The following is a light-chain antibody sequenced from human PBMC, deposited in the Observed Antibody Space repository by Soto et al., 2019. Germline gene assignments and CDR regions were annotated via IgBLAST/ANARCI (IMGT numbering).Light chain of an antibody. Sequence: QSALTQPASVSGSPGQSITISCTGTTSDVGAYNYVYWYQHQPGQAPKMIIYDVISRRSGVANRFSGFNSDNTASLTISGVQAEDEADYYCISLISRTMEVFGTGTKLTVL. CDR3: ISLISRTMEV. CDR1: TSDVGAYNY. CDR2: DVI. J-gene: IGLJ1*01. V-gene: IGLV2-14*03.